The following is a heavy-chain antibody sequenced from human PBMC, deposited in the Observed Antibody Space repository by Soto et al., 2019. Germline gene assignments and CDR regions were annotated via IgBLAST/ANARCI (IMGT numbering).Heavy chain of an antibody. Sequence: SETLSLTCTVSGGSISSGGYYWSWIRQHPGKGLEWIGYIYYSGSTYYNPSLKSRVTISVDTSKNQFSLKLSSVTAADTAVYYCAAANWVEAFHTGFDYWGQGTLVTVSS. D-gene: IGHD7-27*01. V-gene: IGHV4-31*03. CDR3: AAANWVEAFHTGFDY. J-gene: IGHJ4*02. CDR1: GGSISSGGYY. CDR2: IYYSGST.